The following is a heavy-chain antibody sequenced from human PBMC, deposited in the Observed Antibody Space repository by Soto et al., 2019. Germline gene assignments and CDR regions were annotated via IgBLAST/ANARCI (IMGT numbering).Heavy chain of an antibody. J-gene: IGHJ4*02. Sequence: ASVKVSCKASGYTFTTYDISWVRQAPGQRLEWMGWINAGNGNTKYSQKFQGRVTITRDTSASTAYMELSSLRSEDTAVYYCARAVAVPADFDYWGQGTLVTVSS. V-gene: IGHV1-3*01. CDR2: INAGNGNT. CDR1: GYTFTTYD. CDR3: ARAVAVPADFDY. D-gene: IGHD6-19*01.